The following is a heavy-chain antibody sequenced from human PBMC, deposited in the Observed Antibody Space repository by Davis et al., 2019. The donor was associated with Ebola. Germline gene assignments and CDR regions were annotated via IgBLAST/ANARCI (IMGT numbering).Heavy chain of an antibody. CDR3: ARLKRDIVVVPAASNNWFDP. CDR2: IYHSGST. J-gene: IGHJ5*02. D-gene: IGHD2-2*01. V-gene: IGHV4-4*02. CDR1: GGSISSGNW. Sequence: MPSETLSLTCTVSGGSISSGNWWSWVRQPPGKGLEWIGEIYHSGSTNYNPSLKSRVTISVDKSKNQFSLKLSSVTAADTAVYYCARLKRDIVVVPAASNNWFDPWGQGTLVTVSS.